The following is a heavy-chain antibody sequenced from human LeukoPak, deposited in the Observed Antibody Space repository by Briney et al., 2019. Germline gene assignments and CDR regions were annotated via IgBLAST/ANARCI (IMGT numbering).Heavy chain of an antibody. V-gene: IGHV3-7*01. J-gene: IGHJ4*02. CDR2: IKEDGSEK. CDR3: ARDSSGYQ. D-gene: IGHD3-22*01. CDR1: GFTFSTYW. Sequence: QPGGSLRLSCAASGFTFSTYWMSWVRQAPGKGLEWVANIKEDGSEKYYGDSVKGRFTISRDNAKNSLYLQMNSLCAEDTAVYYCARDSSGYQWGQGTLVTVSS.